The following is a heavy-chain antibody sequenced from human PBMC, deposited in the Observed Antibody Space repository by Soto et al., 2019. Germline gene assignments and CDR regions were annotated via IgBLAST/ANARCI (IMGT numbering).Heavy chain of an antibody. CDR2: IIPIFGTA. CDR3: ARAIQCSYYCYYGMDV. D-gene: IGHD3-10*02. J-gene: IGHJ6*02. CDR1: GGTFSSYA. V-gene: IGHV1-69*01. Sequence: QVQLVQSGAEVKKPGSSVKVSCKASGGTFSSYAISWVRQAPGQGLEWMGGIIPIFGTANYAQKFQGRVTITADESTSTAYMELSSLRSEDTGVYYCARAIQCSYYCYYGMDVWGQGTTVTVSS.